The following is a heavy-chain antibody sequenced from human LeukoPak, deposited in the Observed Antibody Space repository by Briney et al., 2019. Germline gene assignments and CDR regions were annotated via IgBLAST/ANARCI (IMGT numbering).Heavy chain of an antibody. D-gene: IGHD3-22*01. J-gene: IGHJ4*02. Sequence: KPSQTLSLTCTVSGGSISSGSYYWSWIRQPAGKGLEWIGRTYTSGSTNYNPSLKSRVTISVDTSKNQFSLKLSSVTAADTAVYYCARDTYYYDSSGYALFDYWGQGTLVTVSS. CDR2: TYTSGST. V-gene: IGHV4-61*02. CDR3: ARDTYYYDSSGYALFDY. CDR1: GGSISSGSYY.